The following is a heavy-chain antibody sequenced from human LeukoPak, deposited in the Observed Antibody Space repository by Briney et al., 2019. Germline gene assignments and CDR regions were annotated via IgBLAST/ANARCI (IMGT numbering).Heavy chain of an antibody. J-gene: IGHJ5*02. CDR3: ARDDGSYYRWFDP. Sequence: GGSLSLSCAASGFTFSDYYISWIGQAPGKGLEWVSYISSSGSTIYYADSVKGRFTISRDNAKNSLYLQMNSLRAEDTAVYYCARDDGSYYRWFDPRGQGTLVTVSS. CDR1: GFTFSDYY. D-gene: IGHD1-26*01. CDR2: ISSSGSTI. V-gene: IGHV3-11*04.